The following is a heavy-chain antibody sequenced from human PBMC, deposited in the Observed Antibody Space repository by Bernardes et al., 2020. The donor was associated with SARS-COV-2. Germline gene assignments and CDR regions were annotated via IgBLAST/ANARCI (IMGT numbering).Heavy chain of an antibody. D-gene: IGHD5-12*01. J-gene: IGHJ4*02. Sequence: SETLSLTCTVSGGSISSFYWNWIRQPPGKGLEWIGYIYYSGSTNYNPSLKSRVTISVDTSKNQFSLKLSSVTAADTAVYYCARGGERYGDIVATAYWGQGTLVTVSS. CDR2: IYYSGST. CDR3: ARGGERYGDIVATAY. CDR1: GGSISSFY. V-gene: IGHV4-59*01.